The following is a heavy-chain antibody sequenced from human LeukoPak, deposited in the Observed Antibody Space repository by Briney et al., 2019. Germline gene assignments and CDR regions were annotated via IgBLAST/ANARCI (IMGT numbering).Heavy chain of an antibody. CDR3: ARDRGGSPFLGYSSGWYREGFDP. D-gene: IGHD6-19*01. J-gene: IGHJ5*02. Sequence: ASVKVSCKASGYTFTSYAMHWVRQAPGQRLEWMGWINAGNGNTKYSQKFQGRVTITRDTSASTAYMELSSLRSEDTAVYYCARDRGGSPFLGYSSGWYREGFDPWGQGTLVTVSS. V-gene: IGHV1-3*01. CDR2: INAGNGNT. CDR1: GYTFTSYA.